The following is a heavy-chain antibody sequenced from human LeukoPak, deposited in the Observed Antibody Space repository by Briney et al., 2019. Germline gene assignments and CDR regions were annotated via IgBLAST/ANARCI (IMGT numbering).Heavy chain of an antibody. D-gene: IGHD6-13*01. V-gene: IGHV3-74*01. J-gene: IGHJ4*02. CDR3: ARDRSISAAGDTY. CDR1: GFTFSDYW. Sequence: GGSLRLSCAASGFTFSDYWMHWVRQAPGKGLVWVSRVNRDGSSTSYADSVKGRFTFSRDNAKNTLSLQMNSLRAEDTAVYYCARDRSISAAGDTYWGQGTLVTVSS. CDR2: VNRDGSST.